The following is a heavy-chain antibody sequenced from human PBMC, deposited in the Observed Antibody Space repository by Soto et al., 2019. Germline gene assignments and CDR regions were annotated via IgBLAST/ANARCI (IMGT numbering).Heavy chain of an antibody. V-gene: IGHV3-7*03. CDR1: GFTFSNYW. J-gene: IGHJ4*02. Sequence: PGGSLRLSCAASGFTFSNYWMNWVRQAPGKGLEWVANIKRDGSEKYYLDSVKGRFTISRDNAKNSLSLQMNSLRAEDTVVYYCWGAGPGGWGQGTLVTVSS. CDR3: WGAGPGG. CDR2: IKRDGSEK. D-gene: IGHD3-16*01.